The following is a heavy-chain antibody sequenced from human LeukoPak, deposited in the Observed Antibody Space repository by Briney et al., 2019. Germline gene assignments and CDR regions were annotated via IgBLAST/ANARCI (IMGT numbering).Heavy chain of an antibody. CDR2: ISYDGSNK. Sequence: GGSLRLSCAASGFTFSSYAMHWVRQAPGKGLEWVAVISYDGSNKYYADSVKGRFTISRGNSKNTLYLQMNSLRAEDTAVYYCARERYGSGYYFDYWGQGTLVTVSS. CDR3: ARERYGSGYYFDY. D-gene: IGHD3-10*01. CDR1: GFTFSSYA. V-gene: IGHV3-30*04. J-gene: IGHJ4*02.